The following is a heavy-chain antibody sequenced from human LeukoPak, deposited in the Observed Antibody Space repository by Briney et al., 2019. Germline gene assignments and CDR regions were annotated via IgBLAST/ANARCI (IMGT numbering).Heavy chain of an antibody. V-gene: IGHV1-2*02. CDR3: ARAFYGSGSPIDY. CDR2: INPNSGGT. Sequence: ASVKVSCKVSGYTLTELSMHWVRQAPGQGLEWMGWINPNSGGTNYAQKFQGRVTMTRDTSISTAYMELSRLRSDDTAVYYCARAFYGSGSPIDYWGQGTLVTVSS. J-gene: IGHJ4*02. D-gene: IGHD3-10*01. CDR1: GYTLTELS.